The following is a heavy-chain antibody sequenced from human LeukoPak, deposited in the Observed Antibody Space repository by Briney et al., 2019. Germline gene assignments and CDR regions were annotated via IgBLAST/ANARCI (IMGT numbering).Heavy chain of an antibody. CDR2: IHYSGST. J-gene: IGHJ5*02. V-gene: IGHV4-59*01. CDR3: ARTVGALGWFDP. CDR1: GGSISSYY. D-gene: IGHD1-26*01. Sequence: PSETLSLTCTVPGGSISSYYWSWIRQPPGKGLEWIGYIHYSGSTNYNPSLKSRVTISVDTSKNQFSLKLSSVTAADTAVYYCARTVGALGWFDPWGQGTLVTVSS.